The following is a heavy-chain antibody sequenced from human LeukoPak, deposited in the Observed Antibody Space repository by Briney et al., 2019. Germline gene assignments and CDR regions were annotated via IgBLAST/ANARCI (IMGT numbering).Heavy chain of an antibody. Sequence: RGSLRLSCAASGFTFSSYEMNWVRQAPGKGLEWVSYIISSSSTIYYADSVKGRFTISRDNAKNSLYLQMNSLRAEDTAVYYCPRDFGGRSFYYYYGMDVWGQGTTVTVSS. CDR1: GFTFSSYE. CDR3: PRDFGGRSFYYYYGMDV. J-gene: IGHJ6*02. V-gene: IGHV3-48*03. CDR2: IISSSSTI. D-gene: IGHD2-15*01.